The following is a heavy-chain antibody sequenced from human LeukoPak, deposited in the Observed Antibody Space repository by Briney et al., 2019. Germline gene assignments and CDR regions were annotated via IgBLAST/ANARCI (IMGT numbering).Heavy chain of an antibody. CDR3: ACYYDSSGYRLDY. CDR2: MNPNSGNT. Sequence: GASVKVSCKASGYTFTSYDINWVRQATGQGLEWMGWMNPNSGNTGCAQKFQGRVTMTRNTSISTAYMELSSLRSEDTAVYYCACYYDSSGYRLDYWGQGTLVTVSS. CDR1: GYTFTSYD. D-gene: IGHD3-22*01. J-gene: IGHJ4*02. V-gene: IGHV1-8*01.